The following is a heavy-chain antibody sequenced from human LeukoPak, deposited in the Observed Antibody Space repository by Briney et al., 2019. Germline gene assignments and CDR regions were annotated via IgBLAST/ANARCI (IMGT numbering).Heavy chain of an antibody. CDR1: GFTFDDYA. V-gene: IGHV3-9*01. J-gene: IGHJ4*02. Sequence: GGSLRLSCAASGFTFDDYAMHWVRQAPGKGLEWVSGISWNSFTIGYADSVKGRFTISRDNAKNSLYLQMNSLRAEDTALYYCAKSRRYFDWLSNIDYWGQGTLVTVSS. CDR3: AKSRRYFDWLSNIDY. CDR2: ISWNSFTI. D-gene: IGHD3-9*01.